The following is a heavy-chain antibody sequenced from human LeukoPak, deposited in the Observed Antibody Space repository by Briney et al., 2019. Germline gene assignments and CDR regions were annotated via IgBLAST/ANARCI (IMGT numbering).Heavy chain of an antibody. J-gene: IGHJ4*02. Sequence: SETLSLTCTVSGGSISSYYWSWIRQPPGKGLEWVGYIYYSGSTNYNPSLKSRVTISVDTSKNQFSLKLSSVTAADTAVYYCARSILRYYFDSSGYYPYYFDYWGQGMLVTVSS. CDR3: ARSILRYYFDSSGYYPYYFDY. CDR2: IYYSGST. CDR1: GGSISSYY. D-gene: IGHD3-22*01. V-gene: IGHV4-59*01.